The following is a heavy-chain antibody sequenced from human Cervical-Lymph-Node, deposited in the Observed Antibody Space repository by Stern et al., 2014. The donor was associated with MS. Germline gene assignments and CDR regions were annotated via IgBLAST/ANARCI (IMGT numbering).Heavy chain of an antibody. Sequence: EVQLVESGGGLVKPGRSLRLSCTTSGFTFGDYDLSWVRQAPGKGLEWVGFIRDKPYAGTTEYAASVKGRFTISRDNSGGIAYLQMYSLKTEDTAVYFCTRVRQSGSYYYHFGMDVWGQGTTVTVSS. J-gene: IGHJ6*02. CDR2: IRDKPYAGTT. CDR3: TRVRQSGSYYYHFGMDV. V-gene: IGHV3-49*04. CDR1: GFTFGDYD. D-gene: IGHD1-26*01.